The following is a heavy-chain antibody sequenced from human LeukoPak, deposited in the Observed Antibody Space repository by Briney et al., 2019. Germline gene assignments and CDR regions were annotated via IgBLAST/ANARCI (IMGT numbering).Heavy chain of an antibody. Sequence: GGSLRLSCAASGFTFSSYAMHWVRQAPGKGLEYVSAISSNGGSTYYASSVKGRFTISRDNSKNTLYLQMGSLRAEDMAVYYCARGPRIAVAGSFDYWGQGTLVTVSS. V-gene: IGHV3-64*01. D-gene: IGHD6-19*01. CDR1: GFTFSSYA. CDR3: ARGPRIAVAGSFDY. J-gene: IGHJ4*02. CDR2: ISSNGGST.